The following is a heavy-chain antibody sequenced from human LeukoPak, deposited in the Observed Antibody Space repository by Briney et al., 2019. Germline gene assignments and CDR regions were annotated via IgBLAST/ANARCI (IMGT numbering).Heavy chain of an antibody. Sequence: GGSLRLSCAVSGFTFSNYGMSWVRQAPGKGLEWVSAISGSGGSTYYADSVKGRFTISRDNSKNTMYLQMNSLRAADTAIYHCAKSSGYNSRGWFDPSGQGTLVTVSS. CDR1: GFTFSNYG. V-gene: IGHV3-23*01. J-gene: IGHJ5*02. CDR2: ISGSGGST. D-gene: IGHD6-13*01. CDR3: AKSSGYNSRGWFDP.